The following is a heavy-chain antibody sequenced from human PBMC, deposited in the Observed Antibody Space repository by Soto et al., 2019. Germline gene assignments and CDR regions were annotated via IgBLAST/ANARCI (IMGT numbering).Heavy chain of an antibody. V-gene: IGHV1-18*01. CDR1: GYTFTSYG. J-gene: IGHJ2*01. CDR3: ATCRLVRGSWYFDL. CDR2: ISAYNGNT. Sequence: ASVNVSCKASGYTFTSYGISWVRQAPGQGLEWMGWISAYNGNTNYAQKLQGRVTMTTDTSTSTAYMELRSLRSDDTAVYYCATCRLVRGSWYFDLWGRGTLVTVSS. D-gene: IGHD3-10*01.